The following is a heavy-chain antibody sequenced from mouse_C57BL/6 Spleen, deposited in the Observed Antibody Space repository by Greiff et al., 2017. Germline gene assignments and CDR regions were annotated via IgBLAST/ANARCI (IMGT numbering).Heavy chain of an antibody. J-gene: IGHJ4*01. D-gene: IGHD2-3*01. CDR1: GFTFSNYW. CDR2: IRLKSDNYAT. Sequence: EVQLVESGGGLVQPGGSMTLSCVASGFTFSNYWMNWVRQSPEKGLEWVAQIRLKSDNYATHYAESVKGRFTISRDDSKSSVYLQMNNLRAEDTGIYYCTVSDGYYNAMDYWGQGTSVTVSS. V-gene: IGHV6-3*01. CDR3: TVSDGYYNAMDY.